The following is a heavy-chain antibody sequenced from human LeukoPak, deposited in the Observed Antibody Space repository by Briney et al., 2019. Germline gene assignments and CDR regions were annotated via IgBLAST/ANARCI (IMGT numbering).Heavy chain of an antibody. J-gene: IGHJ6*03. CDR2: IYHSGST. CDR3: ARQGRVVGATGYYYYYYMDV. V-gene: IGHV4-38-2*01. CDR1: GYSISSGYY. D-gene: IGHD1-26*01. Sequence: SETLSLTFAVSGYSISSGYYWGWIRQPPGKGLEWIGSIYHSGSTYYNPSLKSRVTISVDTSKNQFSLKLSSVTAADTAVYYCARQGRVVGATGYYYYYYMDVWGKGSTVTVSS.